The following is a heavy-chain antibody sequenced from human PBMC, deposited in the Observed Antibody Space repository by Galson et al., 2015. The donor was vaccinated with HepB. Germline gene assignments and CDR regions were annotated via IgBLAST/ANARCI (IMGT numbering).Heavy chain of an antibody. V-gene: IGHV1-46*01. J-gene: IGHJ6*02. CDR1: GYTFTSYY. D-gene: IGHD3-22*01. CDR3: AREEYYYDSSGYYAAYYYGMDV. CDR2: INPSGGST. Sequence: SVKVSCKASGYTFTSYYMHWVRQAPGQGLEWMGIINPSGGSTSYAQKFQGRVTMTRDTSTSTVYMELSSLRSEDTAVYYCAREEYYYDSSGYYAAYYYGMDVWGHGTTVTVSS.